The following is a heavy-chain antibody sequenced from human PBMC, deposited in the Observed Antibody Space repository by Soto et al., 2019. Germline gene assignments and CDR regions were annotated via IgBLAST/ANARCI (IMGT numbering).Heavy chain of an antibody. D-gene: IGHD1-26*01. CDR2: INAGNGNT. CDR1: GYTFTNYA. CDR3: ARGGSLYWYFDL. J-gene: IGHJ2*01. V-gene: IGHV1-3*01. Sequence: QVQLVQSGAEVKKPGASVKVPCKASGYTFTNYAMHWVRQAPGQRLEWMGWINAGNGNTKYSQKFQGRVTITRDTSASTAYMELSSLRSEDTAVYYCARGGSLYWYFDLWGRGTLVTVSS.